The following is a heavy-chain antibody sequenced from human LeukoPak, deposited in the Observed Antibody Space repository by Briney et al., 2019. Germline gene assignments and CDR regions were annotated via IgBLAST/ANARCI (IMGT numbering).Heavy chain of an antibody. CDR3: AREPTTVTTAHDAFDI. Sequence: PGGSLRLSCAASGFTFSSNWMSWVRQAPGKGLEWVANIKQDGSEKYYVDSVKGRFTISRDNAKNSLYLQMNSLRAEDTAAYYCAREPTTVTTAHDAFDIWGQGTMVTVSS. CDR2: IKQDGSEK. D-gene: IGHD4-17*01. V-gene: IGHV3-7*01. CDR1: GFTFSSNW. J-gene: IGHJ3*02.